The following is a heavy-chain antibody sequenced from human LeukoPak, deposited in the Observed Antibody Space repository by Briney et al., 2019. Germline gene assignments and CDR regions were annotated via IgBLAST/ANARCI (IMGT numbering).Heavy chain of an antibody. V-gene: IGHV4-61*02. D-gene: IGHD3-3*01. J-gene: IGHJ1*01. CDR1: GGSISSGSYY. CDR2: IYTSGST. CDR3: ARGPSYYDFWSGYYRDFQH. Sequence: SETLSLTCTVSGGSISSGSYYWSWIRQPAGRGLEWIGRIYTSGSTNYNPSLKSRVTISVDTSKNQFSLKLSSVTAADTAVYYCARGPSYYDFWSGYYRDFQHWGQGTLVTVSS.